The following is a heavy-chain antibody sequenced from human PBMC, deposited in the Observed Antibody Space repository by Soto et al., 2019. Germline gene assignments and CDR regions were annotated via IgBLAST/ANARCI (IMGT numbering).Heavy chain of an antibody. CDR1: GFTVSSNY. D-gene: IGHD6-13*01. CDR3: ARLDSIAAAGHFDY. J-gene: IGHJ4*02. V-gene: IGHV3-53*04. CDR2: IYSGGST. Sequence: GGSLRLSCAASGFTVSSNYMSWVRQAPGKGLEWVSVIYSGGSTYYADSVKGRFTISRHNSKNTLYLQMNSLRAEDTAVYYCARLDSIAAAGHFDYWGQGTLVTVSS.